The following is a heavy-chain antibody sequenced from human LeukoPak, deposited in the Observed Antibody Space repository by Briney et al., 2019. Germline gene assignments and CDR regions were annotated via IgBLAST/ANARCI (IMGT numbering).Heavy chain of an antibody. D-gene: IGHD2-8*02. CDR2: INQNGSAT. V-gene: IGHV3-7*01. Sequence: GGPLRLSCAASGFTVSIDWMSWVRQAPGKGQEWVANINQNGSATYYVDSVKGRFTISKDNAKNTLFLQMNSLRAEDTAVFYCVRAGGPHTVDVWGQGTTVSVSS. CDR1: GFTVSIDW. J-gene: IGHJ6*02. CDR3: VRAGGPHTVDV.